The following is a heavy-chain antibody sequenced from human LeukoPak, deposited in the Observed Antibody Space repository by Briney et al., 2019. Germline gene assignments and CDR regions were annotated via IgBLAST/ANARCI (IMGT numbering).Heavy chain of an antibody. CDR2: INAGNGNT. Sequence: ASVKVSCKASGYTFTSYAMHWVRQAPGQRLEWMGWINAGNGNTKYSQEFQGRVTITRDTSASTAYMELSSLRSEDMAVYYCARAFGYSYGQEVDYWGQGTLVTVSS. V-gene: IGHV1-3*03. D-gene: IGHD5-18*01. CDR3: ARAFGYSYGQEVDY. J-gene: IGHJ4*02. CDR1: GYTFTSYA.